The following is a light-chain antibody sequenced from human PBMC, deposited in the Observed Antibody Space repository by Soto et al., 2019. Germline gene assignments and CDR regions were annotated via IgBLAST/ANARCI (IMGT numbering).Light chain of an antibody. V-gene: IGKV3-11*01. CDR2: DAS. J-gene: IGKJ5*01. CDR1: HTVSIY. CDR3: RQRMNWPLT. Sequence: EIVLTQSPSTLSFSPVERSTLSFIASHTVSIYLLLYQQKRGQAPRLLIYDASNRATGIPARFSGSGSGTDFTLTISSLEPEDFAVYYCRQRMNWPLTFGQGARLEI.